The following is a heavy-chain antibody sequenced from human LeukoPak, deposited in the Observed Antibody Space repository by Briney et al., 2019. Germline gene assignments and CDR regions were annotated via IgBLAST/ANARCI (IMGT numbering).Heavy chain of an antibody. V-gene: IGHV3-7*01. CDR3: ARETRLLSY. CDR2: IKHDGSEK. J-gene: IGHJ4*02. Sequence: QTGGSLRLSCAASGFTFSSFWMSWVRQTPGKGLEWVAMIKHDGSEKYSVDSLKGRFTISRDSAKNLLYLQMNSLRVEDTAVYHCARETRLLSYWGQGTLVTVSS. D-gene: IGHD3-3*01. CDR1: GFTFSSFW.